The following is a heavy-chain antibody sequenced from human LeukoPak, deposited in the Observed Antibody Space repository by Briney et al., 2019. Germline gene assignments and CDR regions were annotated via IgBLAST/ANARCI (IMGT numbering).Heavy chain of an antibody. V-gene: IGHV3-23*01. CDR1: GFTFSSYA. D-gene: IGHD2-2*01. Sequence: GGSLRLSCAASGFTFSSYAMSWVRQAPGKGLGWVSAISGSGGSTYYADSVKGRFTISRDNSKNTLYLQMNSLRAEDTAVYYCAKQIGYCSSTSCYDLLSFDYWGQGTLVTVSS. J-gene: IGHJ4*02. CDR3: AKQIGYCSSTSCYDLLSFDY. CDR2: ISGSGGST.